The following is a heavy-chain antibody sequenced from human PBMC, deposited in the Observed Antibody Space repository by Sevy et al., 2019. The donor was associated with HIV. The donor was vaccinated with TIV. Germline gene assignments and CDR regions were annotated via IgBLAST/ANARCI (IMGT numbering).Heavy chain of an antibody. CDR1: GFTFSSYG. CDR2: IWNDRSNK. CDR3: ASLPNNYYDSSGSSGDDAFDI. D-gene: IGHD3-22*01. Sequence: GGSLRLSCAASGFTFSSYGMHWVRQAPGKGLEWVAVIWNDRSNKHYADSEKGRFTISRDNSKNTLYLQMNSLRAEDTAVYYCASLPNNYYDSSGSSGDDAFDIWGQGTMVTV. V-gene: IGHV3-33*01. J-gene: IGHJ3*02.